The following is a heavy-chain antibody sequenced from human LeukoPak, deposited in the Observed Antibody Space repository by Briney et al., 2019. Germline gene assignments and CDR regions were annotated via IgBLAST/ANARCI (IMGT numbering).Heavy chain of an antibody. V-gene: IGHV4-59*01. Sequence: SETLSLTCTVSGGSISSGYWSWIRQPPGKGLEWIGYIFYTGSTYYNPSLEGRVTMSVDTSKNQFSLTVTSVTAADTAVYFCARDHPLPSSWGQGTLVTVSS. J-gene: IGHJ4*02. CDR3: ARDHPLPSS. CDR1: GGSISSGY. CDR2: IFYTGST.